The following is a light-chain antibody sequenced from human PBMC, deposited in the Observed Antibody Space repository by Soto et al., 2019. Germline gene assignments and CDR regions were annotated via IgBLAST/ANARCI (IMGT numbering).Light chain of an antibody. CDR3: QQYNNWT. CDR1: QSVSSSY. CDR2: GAS. Sequence: EIVLTQSPGTLSLSPGERATLSCRVSQSVSSSYLAWYQQRPGQAPRLVIYGASSRATGIPDRFSGSGSGTDFTLTISRLEPEDFAVYYCQQYNNWTFGQGTKVDIK. V-gene: IGKV3-20*01. J-gene: IGKJ1*01.